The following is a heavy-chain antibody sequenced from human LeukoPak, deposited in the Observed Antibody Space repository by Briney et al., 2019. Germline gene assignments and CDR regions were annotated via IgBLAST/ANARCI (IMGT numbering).Heavy chain of an antibody. V-gene: IGHV3-30*18. J-gene: IGHJ4*02. CDR3: AKVPAYYYDSSGQFDY. Sequence: GGSLRLSCAASGFTFSSYGMHWVRQAPGKGLEWVAVIPYDGSNKYYADSVKGRFTISRDNSKNTLYLQMNSLRAEDTAVYYCAKVPAYYYDSSGQFDYWGQGTLVTVSS. CDR1: GFTFSSYG. CDR2: IPYDGSNK. D-gene: IGHD3-22*01.